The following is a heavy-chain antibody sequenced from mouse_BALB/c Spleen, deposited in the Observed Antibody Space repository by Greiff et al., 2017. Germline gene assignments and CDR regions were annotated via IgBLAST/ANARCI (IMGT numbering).Heavy chain of an antibody. CDR3: TPITTVVATDY. J-gene: IGHJ2*01. D-gene: IGHD1-1*01. V-gene: IGHV1-5*01. Sequence: VQLQQSGTVLARPGASVKMSCKASGYSFTSYWMHWVKQRPGQGLEWIGAIYPGNSDTSYSQKFKGKAKLTAVTSASTAYMELSSLTNEDSAVYYCTPITTVVATDYWGQGTTLTVSS. CDR1: GYSFTSYW. CDR2: IYPGNSDT.